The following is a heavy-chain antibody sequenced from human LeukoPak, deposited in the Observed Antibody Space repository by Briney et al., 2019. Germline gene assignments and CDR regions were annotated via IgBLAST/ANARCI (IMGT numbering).Heavy chain of an antibody. D-gene: IGHD3-10*01. CDR2: IYYSGST. CDR1: GGFISSYY. V-gene: IGHV4-59*01. CDR3: ARAVTMVRGVGKYYFDY. Sequence: SETLSLTCTVSGGFISSYYWSWIRQPPGKGLEWIGDIYYSGSTNYNPSLKSRVTISVDTSKNQFSLKLSSVTAADTAVYYCARAVTMVRGVGKYYFDYWGQGTLVTVSS. J-gene: IGHJ4*02.